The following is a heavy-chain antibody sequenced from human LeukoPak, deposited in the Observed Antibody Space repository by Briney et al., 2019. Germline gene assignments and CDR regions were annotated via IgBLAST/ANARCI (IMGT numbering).Heavy chain of an antibody. V-gene: IGHV4-34*01. Sequence: SETLSLTCAVYGGSFSGYYWSWIRQPPGKGLEWIGEINHSGSTNYNPSLKSRVTISVDTSKNQFSLKLSSATAADTATYYCAGHSLNNYGHYYWGQGTLVTVSS. CDR1: GGSFSGYY. J-gene: IGHJ4*02. D-gene: IGHD4-17*01. CDR2: INHSGST. CDR3: AGHSLNNYGHYY.